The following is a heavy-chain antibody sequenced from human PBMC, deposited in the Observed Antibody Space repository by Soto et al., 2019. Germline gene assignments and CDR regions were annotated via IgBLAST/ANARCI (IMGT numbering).Heavy chain of an antibody. CDR2: ISPSGTT. CDR1: GGSFSENY. D-gene: IGHD3-10*01. Sequence: QVHLEQWGAGLLKPSETLSLSCGVSGGSFSENYWTWFRQPPGKGLEWIGEISPSGTTKYVPSLQSRVTTSKDTSKNQFSLKVTSVTAADTAVYFCATSFWFGTQPEIWGQGTLVTVSS. CDR3: ATSFWFGTQPEI. J-gene: IGHJ1*01. V-gene: IGHV4-34*01.